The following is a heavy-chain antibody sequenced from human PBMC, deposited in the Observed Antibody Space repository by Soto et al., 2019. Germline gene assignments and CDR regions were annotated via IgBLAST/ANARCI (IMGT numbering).Heavy chain of an antibody. V-gene: IGHV3-53*01. CDR3: ARGTTIYYGMDV. Sequence: GGSLRLSCAASGFTFSSNYMSWVRQSPGKGLEWVSVIYSGGSTCYADSVKGRFTISRDNSKNTLYLQMNSLRAEDTAVYYCARGTTIYYGMDVWGQGTTVTVSS. J-gene: IGHJ6*02. D-gene: IGHD4-4*01. CDR2: IYSGGST. CDR1: GFTFSSNY.